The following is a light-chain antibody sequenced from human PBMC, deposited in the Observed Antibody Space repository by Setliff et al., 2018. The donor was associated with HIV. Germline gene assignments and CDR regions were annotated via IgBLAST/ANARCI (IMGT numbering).Light chain of an antibody. J-gene: IGLJ1*01. CDR1: SSDVGGYNF. CDR3: CSYAGSRAFDV. Sequence: QSALTQPASVSGSPGQSITISCTGTSSDVGGYNFVAWYQQHTGKAPKLLIYDVTNRPSGVSNRFSGSKSGNTASLTISGLQAEDEADYYCCSYAGSRAFDVFGSGTRSPS. V-gene: IGLV2-14*03. CDR2: DVT.